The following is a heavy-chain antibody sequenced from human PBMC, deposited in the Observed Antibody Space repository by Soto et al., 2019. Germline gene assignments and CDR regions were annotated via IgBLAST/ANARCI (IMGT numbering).Heavy chain of an antibody. CDR3: AKVFYQGSYDAFDI. J-gene: IGHJ3*02. CDR1: GFTFSSYG. V-gene: IGHV3-30*18. D-gene: IGHD3-10*01. Sequence: GGSLRLSCAASGFTFSSYGMHWVRQAPGKGLEWVAVISYDGSNKYYADSVKGRFTISRDNSKNTLYLQMNSLRAEDTAVYYCAKVFYQGSYDAFDIWCQGTMLTVSS. CDR2: ISYDGSNK.